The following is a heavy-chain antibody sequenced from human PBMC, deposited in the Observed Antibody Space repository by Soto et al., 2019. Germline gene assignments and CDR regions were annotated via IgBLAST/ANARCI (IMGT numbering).Heavy chain of an antibody. CDR1: GFTFSSYG. V-gene: IGHV3-33*01. CDR2: IWYDGSNK. D-gene: IGHD3-22*01. J-gene: IGHJ4*02. Sequence: GGSLRLSCAASGFTFSSYGMHWVRQAPGKGLEWVAVIWYDGSNKYYADSVKGRFTISRDNSKNTLYLQMTSLRADDTAVYYCARDSPFDASSGYLEYWGQGTLVTVSS. CDR3: ARDSPFDASSGYLEY.